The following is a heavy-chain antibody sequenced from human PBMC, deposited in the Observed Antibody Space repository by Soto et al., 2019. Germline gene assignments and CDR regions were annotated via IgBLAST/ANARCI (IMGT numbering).Heavy chain of an antibody. CDR3: AGESHDILTGPPWVWYFDL. J-gene: IGHJ2*01. Sequence: QVQLQQWGAGPLRPLETLSLTCGVSGGSFSGYYWAWIRQSPGKGLEWIGEINDRGSINYNPSLKSRVSILVDTSKNHYSLNLRSVTAADTAVYYCAGESHDILTGPPWVWYFDLWGRGTLVTVSS. CDR2: INDRGSI. V-gene: IGHV4-34*01. CDR1: GGSFSGYY. D-gene: IGHD3-9*01.